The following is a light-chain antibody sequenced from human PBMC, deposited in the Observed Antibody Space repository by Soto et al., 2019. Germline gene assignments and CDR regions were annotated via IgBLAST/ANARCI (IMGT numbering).Light chain of an antibody. J-gene: IGKJ4*01. CDR1: QSVSSN. Sequence: EIVMTQSPATLSVSPGERATLSCRASQSVSSNLVWYQQKPGQAPRLLIYGASSRATGIPARFSGSGSGTEFTFTISSLQTEDFAVYYCQQYNNWPLTFGGGTKVEIK. CDR3: QQYNNWPLT. CDR2: GAS. V-gene: IGKV3-15*01.